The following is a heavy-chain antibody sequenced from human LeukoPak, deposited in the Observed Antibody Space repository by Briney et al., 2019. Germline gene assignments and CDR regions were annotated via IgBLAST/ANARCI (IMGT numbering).Heavy chain of an antibody. V-gene: IGHV3-23*01. CDR1: GFTFNNYA. J-gene: IGHJ1*01. CDR2: ISDSGGTT. D-gene: IGHD2-2*01. Sequence: GGSLRLSCAGSGFTFNNYAMSWVRQAPGKGLEWVSEISDSGGTTYYADSVKGRFTVSRDNPKNTVYLQMNSLRVEDTAVYYCATGPWDIVVVPAAMNGPTEYFQHWGQGTLVTVSS. CDR3: ATGPWDIVVVPAAMNGPTEYFQH.